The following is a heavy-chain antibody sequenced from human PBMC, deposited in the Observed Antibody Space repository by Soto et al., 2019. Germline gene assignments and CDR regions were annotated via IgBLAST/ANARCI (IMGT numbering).Heavy chain of an antibody. J-gene: IGHJ4*02. D-gene: IGHD6-19*01. Sequence: QVQLVQSGAEVREPGASVKVSCKASGYSFTSLDINWVRQTAGQGLEWMGWMQPSTGRTGYAQKFQGRVTMTRDTSINTAYMELTTLTSDDTAFYYCEGGVSAGVECWGQETLGTVSS. CDR3: EGGVSAGVEC. CDR1: GYSFTSLD. V-gene: IGHV1-8*01. CDR2: MQPSTGRT.